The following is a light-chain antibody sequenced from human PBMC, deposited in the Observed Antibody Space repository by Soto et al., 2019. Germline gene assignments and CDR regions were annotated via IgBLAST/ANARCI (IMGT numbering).Light chain of an antibody. Sequence: DIQMTQSPSSVSASVGDRVTITCRASQDIGKWLAWYQQKPGKAPKLLIYAASSLQSGVPSRFSGSGSATEFTLTIISLQPEDFATSFCQQATSFPFTFGPGTKV. CDR3: QQATSFPFT. CDR2: AAS. V-gene: IGKV1-12*01. J-gene: IGKJ3*01. CDR1: QDIGKW.